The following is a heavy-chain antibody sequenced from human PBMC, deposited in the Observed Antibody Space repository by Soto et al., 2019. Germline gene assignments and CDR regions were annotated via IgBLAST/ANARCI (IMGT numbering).Heavy chain of an antibody. CDR3: ARGVGSGSYYNQYNWFDP. CDR1: GYTFTNYG. D-gene: IGHD3-10*01. J-gene: IGHJ5*02. CDR2: INVYNGNT. Sequence: QVQLVQSGGEVKKPGASVKVSCKASGYTFTNYGISWVRQAPGQGLEWMGWINVYNGNTKYAQKVQGRVTMTTDTSTIPAYMELRSLRSDDTAVYYCARGVGSGSYYNQYNWFDPWGQGTLVTVSS. V-gene: IGHV1-18*01.